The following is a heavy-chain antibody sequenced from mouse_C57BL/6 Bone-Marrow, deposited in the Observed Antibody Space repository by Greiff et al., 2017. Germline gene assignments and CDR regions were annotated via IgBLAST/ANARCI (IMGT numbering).Heavy chain of an antibody. Sequence: VQLQHSGPELVKPGASVKISCKASGYSFTGYYMNWVKQSPEKSLEWIGEINPSTGGTTYNQKFKAKATLTVDKSSSTAYMQLQSLTSEDSAVYYCAREDYYSNYFDYWGQGTTLTVSS. J-gene: IGHJ2*01. V-gene: IGHV1-42*01. CDR3: AREDYYSNYFDY. CDR1: GYSFTGYY. CDR2: INPSTGGT. D-gene: IGHD2-5*01.